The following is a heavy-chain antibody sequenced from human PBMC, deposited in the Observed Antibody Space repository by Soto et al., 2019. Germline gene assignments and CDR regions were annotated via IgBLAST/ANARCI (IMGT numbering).Heavy chain of an antibody. CDR2: ISYDGSNK. J-gene: IGHJ6*02. V-gene: IGHV3-30-3*01. D-gene: IGHD2-2*01. CDR3: ARSTRGYCSSTSCYVGYYYYGMDV. CDR1: GFTFSSYA. Sequence: WGSLRLSCAASGFTFSSYAMHWVRQAPGKGLEWVAVISYDGSNKYYADSVKGRFTISRDNSKNTLYLQMNSLRAEDTAVYYCARSTRGYCSSTSCYVGYYYYGMDVWGQGTTVTVSS.